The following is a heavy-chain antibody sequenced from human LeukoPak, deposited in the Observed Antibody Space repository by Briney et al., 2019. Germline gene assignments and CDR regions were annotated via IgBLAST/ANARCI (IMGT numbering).Heavy chain of an antibody. CDR1: GYTFTSYY. V-gene: IGHV1-46*01. Sequence: ASVKVSCKASGYTFTSYYMHWVRQAPGQGLEWMGIINPSGGSTSYAPKFQGRVTMTRDTSTSTVYMELSSLRSEDTAVYYCARDMNAVTTGAYWGQGTLVTVSS. D-gene: IGHD4-17*01. CDR2: INPSGGST. CDR3: ARDMNAVTTGAY. J-gene: IGHJ4*02.